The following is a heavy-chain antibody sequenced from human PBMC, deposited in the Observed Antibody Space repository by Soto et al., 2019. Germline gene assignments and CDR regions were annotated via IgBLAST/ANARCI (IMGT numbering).Heavy chain of an antibody. D-gene: IGHD2-2*01. V-gene: IGHV4-59*05. CDR1: GGSFRGYF. J-gene: IGHJ4*02. CDR3: AKNLPIPGRFDY. Sequence: SETLSLTCAVYGGSFRGYFWAWIRQPPGKGLEWVGSIYSSGRTYYNQSIRSRVTISVDRSKNTFSLTMSSVTAAATAVYYGAKNLPIPGRFDYWAQGTSVTVPS. CDR2: IYSSGRT.